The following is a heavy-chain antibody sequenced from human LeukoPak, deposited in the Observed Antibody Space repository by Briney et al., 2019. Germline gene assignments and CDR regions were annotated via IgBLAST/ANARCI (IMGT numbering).Heavy chain of an antibody. D-gene: IGHD1-1*01. CDR1: GYALAELS. CDR2: FDAEQDET. CDR3: ATDMMNGTTWRDY. V-gene: IGHV1-24*01. J-gene: IGHJ4*02. Sequence: VASVKVSCKVSGYALAELSIHWVRQTPGKGLEWMGGFDAEQDETLYAQKFEGRVTMTEDTSTATAHLEMNRLTSDDTGVYFCATDMMNGTTWRDYWGQGTLVTVSS.